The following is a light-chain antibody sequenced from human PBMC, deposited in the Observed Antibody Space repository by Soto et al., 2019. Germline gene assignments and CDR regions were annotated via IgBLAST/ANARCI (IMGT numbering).Light chain of an antibody. CDR1: QSINNY. CDR3: QQRTNWPPLT. V-gene: IGKV3-11*01. J-gene: IGKJ4*01. CDR2: GAS. Sequence: EIVLTQSPATLSLSPVDRATLSCRASQSINNYLAWYQQKPGQAPRLLIYGASNRASGIPVRFSGYGSGTDFTLTISSLEPEDFAIYYCQQRTNWPPLTCGGGTRVE.